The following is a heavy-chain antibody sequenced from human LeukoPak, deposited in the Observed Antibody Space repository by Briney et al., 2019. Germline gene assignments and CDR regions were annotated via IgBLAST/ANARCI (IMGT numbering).Heavy chain of an antibody. CDR1: GGSISSGDYY. V-gene: IGHV4-30-4*01. J-gene: IGHJ4*02. CDR2: IYYSGST. CDR3: ARATIRDSSGYYYVAMVY. Sequence: SQTLSLTCTVSGGSISSGDYYWSWIRQPPGKGLEWIGYIYYSGSTYCNPSLKSRVTISVDTSKNQFSLKLSSVTAADTAVYYCARATIRDSSGYYYVAMVYWGQGTLVTVSS. D-gene: IGHD3-22*01.